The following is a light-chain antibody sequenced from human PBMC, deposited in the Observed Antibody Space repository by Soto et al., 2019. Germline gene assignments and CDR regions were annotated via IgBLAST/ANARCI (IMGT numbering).Light chain of an antibody. J-gene: IGKJ4*01. Sequence: EIVLTQSPATLSLSPGERATLSCRASQSVSSYLAWYQQKPGQAPRLLIYDASNRATGIPARFSGSGSGTDFTLTISSLEPEDFAVYYCQQRSNWLSLTFGGGTMVEIK. CDR3: QQRSNWLSLT. CDR1: QSVSSY. CDR2: DAS. V-gene: IGKV3-11*01.